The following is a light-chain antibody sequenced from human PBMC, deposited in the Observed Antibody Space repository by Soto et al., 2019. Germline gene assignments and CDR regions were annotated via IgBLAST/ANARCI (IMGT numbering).Light chain of an antibody. CDR3: QQRYVWLT. CDR2: DAS. CDR1: QSISTC. Sequence: IVLTQSPATLSLSPGERATLSCRACQSISTCLAWYQQKSGQAPRLLIYDASNRATGTPARFSGSGSGTDFTLTISSPEPEDSAVYYCQQRYVWLTFGGGTKVDI. V-gene: IGKV3-11*01. J-gene: IGKJ4*01.